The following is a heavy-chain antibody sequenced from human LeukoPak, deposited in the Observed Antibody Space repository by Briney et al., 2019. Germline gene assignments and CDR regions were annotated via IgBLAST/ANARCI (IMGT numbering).Heavy chain of an antibody. Sequence: SETLSLTCTVSGGSVSSSSNYWGWIRQPPGKGLEWIGSVYYSGSTYYNPSLKSRVTISVDTSKNQFSLKLSSVTAADTALYYCARRLRGFDSWGQGTLVTVSS. CDR1: GGSVSSSSNY. V-gene: IGHV4-39*01. D-gene: IGHD5-12*01. CDR3: ARRLRGFDS. J-gene: IGHJ5*01. CDR2: VYYSGST.